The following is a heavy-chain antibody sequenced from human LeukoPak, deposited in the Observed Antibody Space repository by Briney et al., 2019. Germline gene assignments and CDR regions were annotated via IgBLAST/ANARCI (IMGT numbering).Heavy chain of an antibody. D-gene: IGHD6-6*01. V-gene: IGHV5-51*01. CDR2: INPGDSDP. J-gene: IGHJ4*02. Sequence: GESLKISCQASGYTFNNYWTGWARQMPGKGLEWMGIINPGDSDPRYSPSLQGRATISADRSISTAYLQWSSLKASDTAMYYCARHGVGSSWFGFDYWGQGTLVTVSS. CDR3: ARHGVGSSWFGFDY. CDR1: GYTFNNYW.